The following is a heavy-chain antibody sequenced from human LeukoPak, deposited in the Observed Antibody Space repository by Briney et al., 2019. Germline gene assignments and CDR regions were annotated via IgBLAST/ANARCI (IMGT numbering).Heavy chain of an antibody. J-gene: IGHJ4*02. D-gene: IGHD2-2*01. Sequence: PGGSLRLSCAASGFTFSTYAMSWVRQAPGQGLEWVSSISGDGGSTYYAESVKGRFTISRDNSKNTLYLQMNSLRAEGTAVYYCAKRPDCSTTNCFRFEYWGQGTLVTVSS. CDR3: AKRPDCSTTNCFRFEY. CDR1: GFTFSTYA. CDR2: ISGDGGST. V-gene: IGHV3-23*01.